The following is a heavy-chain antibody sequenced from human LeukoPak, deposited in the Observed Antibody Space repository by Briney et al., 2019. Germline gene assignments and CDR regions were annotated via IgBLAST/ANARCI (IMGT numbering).Heavy chain of an antibody. CDR3: ARGSYIAVVPAACHY. CDR1: GFTFSSYA. J-gene: IGHJ4*02. Sequence: GGSLRLSCAASGFTFSSYAMHWVRQAPGKGLEYVSAISSNGGSTYYANSVKGRFTISRDNSKNTLYLQMGSLRAEDMAVYYCARGSYIAVVPAACHYWGQGTLVTVSS. V-gene: IGHV3-64*01. CDR2: ISSNGGST. D-gene: IGHD2-2*01.